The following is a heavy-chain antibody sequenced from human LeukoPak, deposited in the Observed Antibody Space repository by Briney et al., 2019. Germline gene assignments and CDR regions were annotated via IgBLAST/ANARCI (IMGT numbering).Heavy chain of an antibody. D-gene: IGHD3-10*01. CDR1: GFTFSSYS. V-gene: IGHV3-21*01. J-gene: IGHJ4*02. CDR2: ISSSSSYI. Sequence: PGGSLRLSCAAFGFTFSSYSMNWVRQAPGKGLEWVSSISSSSSYIYYADSVKGRFTISRDNAKNSLYLQMNSLRAEDTAVYYCARDGLGFEAAIDYWGQGTLVTVSS. CDR3: ARDGLGFEAAIDY.